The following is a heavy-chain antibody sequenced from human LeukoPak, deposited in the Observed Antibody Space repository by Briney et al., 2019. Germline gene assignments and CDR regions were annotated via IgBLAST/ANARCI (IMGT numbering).Heavy chain of an antibody. J-gene: IGHJ3*02. CDR1: GFTFSSYG. CDR2: ISYDGSNK. D-gene: IGHD3-22*01. CDR3: AKGNLVITTAPFDAFDI. Sequence: PGRSLRLSCAAPGFTFSSYGMHWVRQAPGKGLEWVAVISYDGSNKYYADSVKGRFTISRDNSKNTLYLQMNSLRAEDTAVYYCAKGNLVITTAPFDAFDIWGQGTMVTVSS. V-gene: IGHV3-30*18.